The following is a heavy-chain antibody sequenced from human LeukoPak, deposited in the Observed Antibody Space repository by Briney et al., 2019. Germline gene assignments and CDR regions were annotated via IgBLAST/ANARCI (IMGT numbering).Heavy chain of an antibody. V-gene: IGHV1-2*02. D-gene: IGHD2-15*01. Sequence: ASVKVSCKASGYTFTGYYMHWVRQAPGQGLEWMGWINPNSGGTNYAQKFQGRVTMTRDTPISTAYMELSRLRSDDTAVYYCAKLCSGGSCPFDYWGQGTLVTVSS. J-gene: IGHJ4*02. CDR2: INPNSGGT. CDR3: AKLCSGGSCPFDY. CDR1: GYTFTGYY.